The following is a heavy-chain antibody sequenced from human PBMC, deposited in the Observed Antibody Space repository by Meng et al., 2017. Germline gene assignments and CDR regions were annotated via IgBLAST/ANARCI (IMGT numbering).Heavy chain of an antibody. V-gene: IGHV3-30*01. CDR2: ISYDGSNK. Sequence: QVPLVGFGGGVVSPGRSLRLSCAASGCTFSGSSMHWFRQAQGKGLEWVAVISYDGSNKYYADSGKIRLTISRDNSKYTLYLQMNSLRAEDTAVYYCASMGYWGQGTLVTVSS. CDR3: ASMGY. D-gene: IGHD3-10*01. J-gene: IGHJ4*02. CDR1: GCTFSGSS.